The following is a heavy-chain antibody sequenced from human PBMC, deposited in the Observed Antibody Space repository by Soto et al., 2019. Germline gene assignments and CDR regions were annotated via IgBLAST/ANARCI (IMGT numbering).Heavy chain of an antibody. J-gene: IGHJ6*02. CDR2: IIPILGIA. D-gene: IGHD3-22*01. CDR1: GGTFSSYT. CDR3: ARDPPETYYYDSSGYWRDYYYGMDV. Sequence: SVKVSCKASGGTFSSYTISWVRQAPGQGLEWMGRIIPILGIANYAQKFRGRVTITADKSTSTAYMELSSLRSEDTAVYYCARDPPETYYYDSSGYWRDYYYGMDVWGQGTTVTVSS. V-gene: IGHV1-69*04.